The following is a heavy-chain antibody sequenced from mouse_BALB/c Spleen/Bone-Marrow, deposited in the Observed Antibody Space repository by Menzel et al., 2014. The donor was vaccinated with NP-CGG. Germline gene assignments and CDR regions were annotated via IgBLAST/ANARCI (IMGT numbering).Heavy chain of an antibody. CDR3: TRVTTDWYFDV. J-gene: IGHJ1*01. V-gene: IGHV1-20*02. D-gene: IGHD1-1*01. CDR2: INPYNGDT. Sequence: VQLQQSGPELVKPGASVKISCKASGYSFTGYFMNWVMQSHGKSLEWIGRINPYNGDTFYNQKFKGKATLTVDKSSSTAHMELRSLASEDSAVYYCTRVTTDWYFDVWGAGTTVTASS. CDR1: GYSFTGYF.